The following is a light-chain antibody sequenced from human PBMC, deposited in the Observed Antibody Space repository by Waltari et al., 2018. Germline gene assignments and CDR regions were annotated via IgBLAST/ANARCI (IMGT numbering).Light chain of an antibody. J-gene: IGLJ2*01. Sequence: QSALTQPASVSGSPGQSITISCTGTSSDVGTYNYVSWYQQHPGKAPKLMIYDVSNRPSVVSARFSGPKSGNTASLTISGLQAEDEADYYCNSYSSSSSLVLFGGGTKLTVV. CDR1: SSDVGTYNY. V-gene: IGLV2-14*03. CDR3: NSYSSSSSLVL. CDR2: DVS.